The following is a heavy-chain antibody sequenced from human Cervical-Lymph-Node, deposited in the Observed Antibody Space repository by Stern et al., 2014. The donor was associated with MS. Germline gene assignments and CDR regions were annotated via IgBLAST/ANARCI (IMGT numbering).Heavy chain of an antibody. CDR1: GFAFSDYG. D-gene: IGHD5-12*01. CDR2: ISFDGRDK. CDR3: AKASSGGYDFRLAET. J-gene: IGHJ5*02. V-gene: IGHV3-30*18. Sequence: QLVQSGGGVVQPGRSLRLSCAASGFAFSDYGLHWVRPAPGKGLERVAVISFDGRDKFYADSVKGRCTISRDNSQNTLHLQVNSLRTEDTALYYCAKASSGGYDFRLAETWGQGTLVIVSS.